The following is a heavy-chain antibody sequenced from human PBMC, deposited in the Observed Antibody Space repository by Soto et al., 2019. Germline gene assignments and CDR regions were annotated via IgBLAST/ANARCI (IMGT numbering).Heavy chain of an antibody. CDR1: GFTFSSYA. CDR3: VRGFKPFDY. Sequence: EVQLLESGGGLVQPGGSLRLSCAASGFTFSSYAMSWVRQAPGKGLEWVSGISGSDDASFYADSVKGRFTISRDNSKKTVYLQMNSLRAQDTAVYYCVRGFKPFDYWGQGTPVTVSS. J-gene: IGHJ4*02. D-gene: IGHD3-16*02. V-gene: IGHV3-23*01. CDR2: ISGSDDAS.